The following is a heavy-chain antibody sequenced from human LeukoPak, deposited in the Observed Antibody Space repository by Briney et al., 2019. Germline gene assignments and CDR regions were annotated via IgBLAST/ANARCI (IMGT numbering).Heavy chain of an antibody. CDR1: GFIFSNNY. J-gene: IGHJ4*02. V-gene: IGHV3-7*01. Sequence: GGSLRLSCAASGFIFSNNYMNWVRQAPGKGLEWVANIKQDGSERYYVDSVKGRFTISRDNAKNSLYLQMNSLRAEDTAVYYCARDQSGPEYWGQGTPVTVSS. CDR3: ARDQSGPEY. D-gene: IGHD3-3*01. CDR2: IKQDGSER.